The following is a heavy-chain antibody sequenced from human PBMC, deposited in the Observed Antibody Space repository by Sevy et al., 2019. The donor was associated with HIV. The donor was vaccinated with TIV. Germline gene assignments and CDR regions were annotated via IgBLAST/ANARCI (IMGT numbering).Heavy chain of an antibody. Sequence: ASVKVSCKASGGTFSSYAISWVRQAPGQGLKWMGGIIPIFGTANYAQKFQGRVTITADESTSTAYMGLSSLRSEDTAVYYCARDRGYYGSGGYFDYWGQGTLVTVSS. J-gene: IGHJ4*02. CDR1: GGTFSSYA. CDR2: IIPIFGTA. CDR3: ARDRGYYGSGGYFDY. D-gene: IGHD3-10*01. V-gene: IGHV1-69*13.